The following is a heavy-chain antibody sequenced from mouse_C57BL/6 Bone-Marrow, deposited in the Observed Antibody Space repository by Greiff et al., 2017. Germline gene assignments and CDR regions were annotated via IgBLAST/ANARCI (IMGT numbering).Heavy chain of an antibody. Sequence: EVQLQQSGAELVKPGASVKLSCTASGFNIKDYYMHWVKQRTEQGLEWIGRIDPEDGETKYAAKFQGKATITADKSSNTAYLQLSSLTSEDTAVDYCASQIYYGYDENYGDDWGQGTTLKGSA. CDR1: GFNIKDYY. CDR2: IDPEDGET. V-gene: IGHV14-2*01. J-gene: IGHJ2*01. CDR3: ASQIYYGYDENYGDD. D-gene: IGHD2-2*01.